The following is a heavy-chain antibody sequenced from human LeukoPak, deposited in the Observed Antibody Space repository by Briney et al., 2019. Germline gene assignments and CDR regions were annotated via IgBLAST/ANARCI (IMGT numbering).Heavy chain of an antibody. CDR3: ASNYGAEGYYYYYMDV. Sequence: PGGSLRLSCAASGFTFSSYEMNWVRHAPGKGLEWVSGINWNGGSTGYADSVKGRFTISRDNAKNSLYLQMNSLRAEDTALYYCASNYGAEGYYYYYMDVWGKGTTVTVSS. V-gene: IGHV3-20*04. CDR1: GFTFSSYE. D-gene: IGHD3-16*01. CDR2: INWNGGST. J-gene: IGHJ6*03.